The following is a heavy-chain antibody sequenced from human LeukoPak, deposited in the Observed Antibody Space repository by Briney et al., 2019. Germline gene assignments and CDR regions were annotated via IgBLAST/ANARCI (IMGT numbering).Heavy chain of an antibody. CDR1: GGSFSGYY. V-gene: IGHV4-34*01. Sequence: PSETLSLTCAVYGGSFSGYYWSWIRQPPGKGLEWIGEINHSGSTNYNPSLKSRVTISVDTSKNQFSLKLSSVTAADTAVYYCARGLKNIAAAGTGGGRYFDYWGQGTLVTVSS. CDR3: ARGLKNIAAAGTGGGRYFDY. CDR2: INHSGST. D-gene: IGHD6-13*01. J-gene: IGHJ4*02.